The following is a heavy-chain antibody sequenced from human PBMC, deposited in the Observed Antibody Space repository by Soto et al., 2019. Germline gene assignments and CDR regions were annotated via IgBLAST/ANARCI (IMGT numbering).Heavy chain of an antibody. Sequence: VESLKISCQASGYTFIYFWVASVRQLPGKGLEWMGVIYPGASDIRYISSVEVHGTISADKSTNPPHLQWSTLKASSTAPCDWARQGTSSGPDYAAFNFWGPGTLVTVS. CDR2: IYPGASDI. J-gene: IGHJ4*02. V-gene: IGHV5-51*01. CDR3: ARQGTSSGPDYAAFNF. CDR1: GYTFIYFW. D-gene: IGHD3-3*01.